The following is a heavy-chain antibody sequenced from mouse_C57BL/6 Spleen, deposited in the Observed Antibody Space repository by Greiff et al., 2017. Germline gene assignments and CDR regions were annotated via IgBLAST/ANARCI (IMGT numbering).Heavy chain of an antibody. J-gene: IGHJ4*01. D-gene: IGHD1-1*01. V-gene: IGHV1-37*01. CDR2: INPYNGDT. CDR1: GYSFTGYF. Sequence: VQLQQSGPELVKPGASVKISCKASGYSFTGYFMNWVKQSHGKSLEWIGRINPYNGDTFYNQKFKGKATLTVDKSSSTAHMGLLSLTSEDFAVYYCASFPTTVVEGYYAMDYWGQGTSVTVSS. CDR3: ASFPTTVVEGYYAMDY.